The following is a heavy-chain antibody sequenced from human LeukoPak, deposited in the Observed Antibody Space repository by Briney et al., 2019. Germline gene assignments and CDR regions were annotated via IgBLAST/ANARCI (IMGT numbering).Heavy chain of an antibody. Sequence: SGGSLRLSCAASGFAFSGYGMHWVRQVPGKGLGWVGFIQYSGDNKFYADSVKGRFTISRDNSKNQLYLQMNSLRTEDTAVYYCAKDLTDISSSTNGCNFWGQGTLVTVSS. V-gene: IGHV3-30*02. CDR2: IQYSGDNK. D-gene: IGHD2-2*01. J-gene: IGHJ4*02. CDR3: AKDLTDISSSTNGCNF. CDR1: GFAFSGYG.